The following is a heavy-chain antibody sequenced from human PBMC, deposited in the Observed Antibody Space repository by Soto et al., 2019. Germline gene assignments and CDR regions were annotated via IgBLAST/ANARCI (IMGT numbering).Heavy chain of an antibody. D-gene: IGHD1-26*01. Sequence: ESLKISCKGSGYSFTSYWIGWVRQMPGKGLEWMGIIYPGDSKTTYSPSFQGQVTISADKSISTAYLPWSSLKASDTAMYYCALTVGDRRRNWFDPCGQGTLVTVS. CDR1: GYSFTSYW. CDR2: IYPGDSKT. V-gene: IGHV5-51*01. J-gene: IGHJ5*02. CDR3: ALTVGDRRRNWFDP.